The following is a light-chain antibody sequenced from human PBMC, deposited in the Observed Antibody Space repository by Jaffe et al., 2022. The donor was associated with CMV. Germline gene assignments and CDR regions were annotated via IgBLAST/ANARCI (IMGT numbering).Light chain of an antibody. CDR2: QDN. V-gene: IGLV3-1*01. Sequence: SYDLTQPPSLSVSPGQTASITCSGDKLGDKYTYWYQQKPGQSPVMVIYQDNKRPSGIPERLSGSNSGNTATLTISGTQAMDEADYYCQAWDSRSGVFGGGTKLTVL. J-gene: IGLJ2*01. CDR1: KLGDKY. CDR3: QAWDSRSGV.